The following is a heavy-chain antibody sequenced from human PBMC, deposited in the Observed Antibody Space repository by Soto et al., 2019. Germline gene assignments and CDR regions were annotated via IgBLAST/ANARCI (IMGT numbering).Heavy chain of an antibody. Sequence: GGSLRLSCAASGFTFSSYAMHWVRQAPGKGLEWVAVISYDGSNKYYADSVKGRFTISRDNSKNTLYLQMNSLRAEDTAVYYCARDRLAARDSSGYYYYYYGMDVWGQGTTVTVSS. V-gene: IGHV3-30-3*01. CDR3: ARDRLAARDSSGYYYYYYGMDV. J-gene: IGHJ6*02. D-gene: IGHD3-22*01. CDR1: GFTFSSYA. CDR2: ISYDGSNK.